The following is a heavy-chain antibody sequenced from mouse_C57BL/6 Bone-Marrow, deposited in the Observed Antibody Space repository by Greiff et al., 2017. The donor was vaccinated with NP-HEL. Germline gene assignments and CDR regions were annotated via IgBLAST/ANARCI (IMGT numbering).Heavy chain of an antibody. J-gene: IGHJ2*01. V-gene: IGHV5-6*01. Sequence: EVKVVESGGDLVKPGGSLKLSCAASGFTFSSYGMSWVRQTPDKRLAWVATISSGGSYTYYPDSVKGRFTISRDNAKNTLYLQMSSLKSEETAMYYCARHYYSNYFDYWGQGTTLTVSS. D-gene: IGHD2-5*01. CDR2: ISSGGSYT. CDR1: GFTFSSYG. CDR3: ARHYYSNYFDY.